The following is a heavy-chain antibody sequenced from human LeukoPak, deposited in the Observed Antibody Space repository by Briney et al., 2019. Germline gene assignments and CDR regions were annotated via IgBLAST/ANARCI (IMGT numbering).Heavy chain of an antibody. V-gene: IGHV3-23*01. CDR3: AKDASSITIFGVVIIPDY. Sequence: GGSLRLSCAASGFTFSSYAMSWVRQAPGKGLEWVSAISGSGGSTYYADSVKGRFTISRDNSKNTLYLQMNSLRAEDTAVYYCAKDASSITIFGVVIIPDYWGQGTLVTVSS. CDR1: GFTFSSYA. J-gene: IGHJ4*02. CDR2: ISGSGGST. D-gene: IGHD3-3*01.